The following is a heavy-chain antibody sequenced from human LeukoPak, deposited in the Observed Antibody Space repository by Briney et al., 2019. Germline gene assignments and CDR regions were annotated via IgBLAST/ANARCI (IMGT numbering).Heavy chain of an antibody. CDR2: ISSSSSYI. Sequence: GGSLRLSCAASGFTFSSYSMNWVRQAPGKGLEWVSAISSSSSYIYYADSVKGRFTISRDNAKNTLYLQMNSLRAEDTAVYYCARKLYGSGYHVFDYWGQGILVTVSS. CDR1: GFTFSSYS. D-gene: IGHD3-22*01. J-gene: IGHJ4*02. V-gene: IGHV3-21*01. CDR3: ARKLYGSGYHVFDY.